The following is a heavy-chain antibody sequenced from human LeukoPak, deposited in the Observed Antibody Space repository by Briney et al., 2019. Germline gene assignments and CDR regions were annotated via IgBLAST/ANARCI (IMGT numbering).Heavy chain of an antibody. CDR3: AMRVTTFLS. Sequence: GGSLRLSCSASGFDLSPYTMNSVRHAPGEGLEWVASISSTGTYIYYADSLKGRFTISRANAKNTLYLQLDSLRAEYTATYYCAMRVTTFLSWGEGTLVIVSS. V-gene: IGHV3-21*01. CDR1: GFDLSPYT. D-gene: IGHD4-17*01. CDR2: ISSTGTYI. J-gene: IGHJ4*02.